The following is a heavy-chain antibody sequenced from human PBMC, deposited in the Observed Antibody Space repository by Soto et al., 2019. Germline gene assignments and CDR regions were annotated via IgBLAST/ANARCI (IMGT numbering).Heavy chain of an antibody. V-gene: IGHV3-23*01. CDR3: AKDKEPDGIWDIDR. Sequence: EVHLLESGGDLVRPGGSLRLSCVASGFNFYLYTMSWVRQAPGQGLEWVAGIYGQKLGRTFHADSVKGRFTISRDDDRNTVYLQMNNLRGDDSAVYYCAKDKEPDGIWDIDRWGQGTRVIVS. J-gene: IGHJ4*02. D-gene: IGHD1-20*01. CDR2: IYGQKLGRT. CDR1: GFNFYLYT.